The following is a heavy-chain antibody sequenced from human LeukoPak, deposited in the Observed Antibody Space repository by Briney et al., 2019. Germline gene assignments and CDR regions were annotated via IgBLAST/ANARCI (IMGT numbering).Heavy chain of an antibody. V-gene: IGHV3-49*04. J-gene: IGHJ4*02. CDR1: GFTFGDYA. Sequence: QSGGSLRLSCTASGFTFGDYAMSWVRQAPGKGPEWVGFIRSKAYGGATEYAASVKGRFTISRDDSKSIAYLQMNSLKTEDTAVYYCTRGWDCSSTSCSYFDYWGQGTLVTVSS. CDR2: IRSKAYGGAT. CDR3: TRGWDCSSTSCSYFDY. D-gene: IGHD2-2*01.